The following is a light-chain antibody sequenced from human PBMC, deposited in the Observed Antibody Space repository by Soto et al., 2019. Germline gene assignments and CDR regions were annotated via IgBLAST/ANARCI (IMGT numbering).Light chain of an antibody. CDR3: QQYKSYPYT. CDR2: KAS. V-gene: IGKV1-5*03. Sequence: DIQMTQSPSTLSTSVGDRVTITCRASQSISSWLAWYQQKPGKAPNLLIYKASNLQSGVPSRSSGSGSGTEFTLTISSLQPDDFATYYCQQYKSYPYTFGQGTKVDIK. CDR1: QSISSW. J-gene: IGKJ2*01.